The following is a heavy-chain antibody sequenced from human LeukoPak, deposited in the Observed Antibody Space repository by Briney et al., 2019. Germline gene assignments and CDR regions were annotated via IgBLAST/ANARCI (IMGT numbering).Heavy chain of an antibody. CDR2: ISGSGGST. J-gene: IGHJ4*02. Sequence: GGSLRLSCAASGFTFTSYAMSWVRQAPGKGLEWVSGISGSGGSTYYADSVKGRFTISRDNSKNTLYLQMNSLRAEDTAVYYCAKDDGSSGYLRGDFDYWGQGTLVTVSS. CDR3: AKDDGSSGYLRGDFDY. V-gene: IGHV3-23*01. D-gene: IGHD3-22*01. CDR1: GFTFTSYA.